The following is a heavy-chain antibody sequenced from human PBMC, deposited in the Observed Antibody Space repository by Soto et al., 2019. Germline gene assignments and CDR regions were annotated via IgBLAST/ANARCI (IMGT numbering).Heavy chain of an antibody. D-gene: IGHD3-10*01. V-gene: IGHV3-20*04. J-gene: IGHJ4*02. CDR2: INWNGDST. CDR1: GFTFDDYG. CDR3: VRDFGFYVSGNYYNGHDY. Sequence: GGSLRLSCAASGFTFDDYGMTWVRQAPGKGLEWVCDINWNGDSTRYADSVKGRFTISRDNAKNSLYVQMNSLRAEDTALYYCVRDFGFYVSGNYYNGHDYWGQGTLVTVSS.